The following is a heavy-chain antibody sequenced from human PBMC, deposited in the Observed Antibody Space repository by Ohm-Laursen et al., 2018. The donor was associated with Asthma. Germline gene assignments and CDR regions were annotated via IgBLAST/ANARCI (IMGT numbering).Heavy chain of an antibody. CDR3: AKDPGYYGDEGGFDY. V-gene: IGHV3-21*01. Sequence: SLRLSCSASGFTFSSYSMNWVRQAPGKGLEWVSSISSSSSYIYYADSVKGRFTISRDNAKNSLYLQMNSLRAEDTAVYYCAKDPGYYGDEGGFDYWGQGTLVTVSS. CDR2: ISSSSSYI. CDR1: GFTFSSYS. J-gene: IGHJ4*02. D-gene: IGHD4-17*01.